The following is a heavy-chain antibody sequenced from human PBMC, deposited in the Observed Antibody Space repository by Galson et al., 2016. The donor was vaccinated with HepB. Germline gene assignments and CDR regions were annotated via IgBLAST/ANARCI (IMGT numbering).Heavy chain of an antibody. Sequence: SLRLPCAASGFTFNTYDMHWVRQTTGKGLEWVSGIGTAGDTYYPGSVKGRFTISRENAKSSLYLQMNSLRVGDSAVYYCARGRRYGFGNGDYGVYYFNFWGQGTLVTVSS. CDR3: ARGRRYGFGNGDYGVYYFNF. CDR1: GFTFNTYD. D-gene: IGHD4-17*01. V-gene: IGHV3-13*01. CDR2: IGTAGDT. J-gene: IGHJ4*02.